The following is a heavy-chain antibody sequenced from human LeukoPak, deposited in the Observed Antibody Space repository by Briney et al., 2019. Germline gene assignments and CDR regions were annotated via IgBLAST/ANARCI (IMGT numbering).Heavy chain of an antibody. D-gene: IGHD3-3*01. CDR3: ARAPVGGPLRFFDY. Sequence: ASVTVSCKASGYSFIGYYVHWVRQAPGQGLEWMGWMNPNSGGTNYAQKFQGRVTMTRDTSISTAYMELSSLRSDDTAVYYCARAPVGGPLRFFDYWGQGTLVTVSS. V-gene: IGHV1-2*02. J-gene: IGHJ4*02. CDR2: MNPNSGGT. CDR1: GYSFIGYY.